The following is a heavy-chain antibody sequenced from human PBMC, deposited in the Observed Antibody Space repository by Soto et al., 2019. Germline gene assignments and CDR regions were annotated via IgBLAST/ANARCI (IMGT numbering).Heavy chain of an antibody. D-gene: IGHD2-2*01. CDR3: ASLAGGPRYCSSTSCLGEPRRNDGFDV. CDR2: ISAYNGNT. Sequence: ASVKVSCKASGYTFTSYGISWVRQAPGQGLEWMGWISAYNGNTNYAQKLQGRVTMTTDTSTSTVYMELSSLRSEDTAVYYCASLAGGPRYCSSTSCLGEPRRNDGFDVWGQGTMVTVSS. J-gene: IGHJ3*01. V-gene: IGHV1-18*01. CDR1: GYTFTSYG.